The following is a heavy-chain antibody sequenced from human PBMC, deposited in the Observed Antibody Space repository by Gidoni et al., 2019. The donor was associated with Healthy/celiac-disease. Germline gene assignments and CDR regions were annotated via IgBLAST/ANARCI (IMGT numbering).Heavy chain of an antibody. CDR3: ARGQLIFGGGAFDI. CDR2: INHSGST. D-gene: IGHD3-3*01. CDR1: GGSFSGYY. V-gene: IGHV4-34*01. Sequence: QVQLQQCGAGLLKPSETLSLTCAVYGGSFSGYYWSWIRQPPGKGLEWIGEINHSGSTNYNPSLKSRVTISVDTSKNQFSLKLSSVTAADTAVYYCARGQLIFGGGAFDIWGQGTMVTVSS. J-gene: IGHJ3*02.